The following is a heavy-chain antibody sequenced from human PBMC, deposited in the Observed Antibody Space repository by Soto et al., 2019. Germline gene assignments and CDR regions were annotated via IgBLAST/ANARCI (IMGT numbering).Heavy chain of an antibody. J-gene: IGHJ4*02. CDR1: GFTFSDHY. CDR3: ARGPYCSSTSCYGGVDY. Sequence: GGSLRLSCAASGFTFSDHYMDWVRQAPGKGLEWVGRTRNKANSYTTEYAASVKGRFTISRDDSKNSLYLQMNSLKTEDTAVYYCARGPYCSSTSCYGGVDYWGQGTLVTVSS. V-gene: IGHV3-72*01. CDR2: TRNKANSYTT. D-gene: IGHD2-2*01.